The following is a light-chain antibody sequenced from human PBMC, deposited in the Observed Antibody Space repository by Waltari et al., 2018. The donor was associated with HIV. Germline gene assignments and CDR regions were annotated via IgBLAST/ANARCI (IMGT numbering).Light chain of an antibody. CDR3: QTWDNNFYV. V-gene: IGLV3-1*01. J-gene: IGLJ1*01. Sequence: SYELTQPPSVSVSPGQTATITCSGDHLPTKYLWWYQQRSGQSPVLVIYQDSKRPPGIPERFSGSNSGHTATLTISGTQTVDEADYYCQTWDNNFYVFGSGTKVTVL. CDR2: QDS. CDR1: HLPTKY.